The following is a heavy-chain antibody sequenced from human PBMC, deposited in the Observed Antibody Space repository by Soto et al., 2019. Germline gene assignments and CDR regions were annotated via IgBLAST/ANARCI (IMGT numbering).Heavy chain of an antibody. D-gene: IGHD2-2*01. CDR3: ARKRYCSSTSCYFDDNFDY. J-gene: IGHJ4*02. Sequence: GASVKVSCKASGYTFTSNGISWVRQAPGQGLEWMGWISAYNGNTNYAQKLQGRVTMTTDTSTSTAYMELRSLRSDDTAVYYCARKRYCSSTSCYFDDNFDYWGQGTLVTVSS. CDR2: ISAYNGNT. CDR1: GYTFTSNG. V-gene: IGHV1-18*01.